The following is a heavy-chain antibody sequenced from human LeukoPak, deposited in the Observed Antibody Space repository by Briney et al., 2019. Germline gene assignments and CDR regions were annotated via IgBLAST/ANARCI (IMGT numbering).Heavy chain of an antibody. CDR1: GFTFSSYG. V-gene: IGHV3-30*18. J-gene: IGHJ6*02. Sequence: LGRSLRLSCAASGFTFSSYGMHWVRQAPGKGLEWVAVISYDGSNKYYADSVKGRFTISRDNSKNTLYLQMNSLRAEDTAVYYCAKDACGGDCYVLLYYYYYGMDVWGQGTTVTVSS. CDR3: AKDACGGDCYVLLYYYYYGMDV. D-gene: IGHD2-21*02. CDR2: ISYDGSNK.